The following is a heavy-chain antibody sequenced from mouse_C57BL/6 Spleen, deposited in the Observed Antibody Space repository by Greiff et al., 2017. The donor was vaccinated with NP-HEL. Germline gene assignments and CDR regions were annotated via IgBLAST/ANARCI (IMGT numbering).Heavy chain of an antibody. Sequence: QVQLQQSGAELVRPGSSVKLSCKASGYTFTSYWMDWVKQRPGQGLEWIGNIYPSDSETHYNQKFKDKATLTVDKSSSTAYMQLSSLTSEDSAVYYVARGSSYGFAYWGQGTLVTVSA. CDR2: IYPSDSET. CDR1: GYTFTSYW. V-gene: IGHV1-61*01. J-gene: IGHJ3*01. D-gene: IGHD1-1*01. CDR3: ARGSSYGFAY.